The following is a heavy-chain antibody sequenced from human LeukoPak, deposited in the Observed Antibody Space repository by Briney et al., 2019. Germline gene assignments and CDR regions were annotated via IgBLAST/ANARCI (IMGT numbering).Heavy chain of an antibody. CDR2: ISGSGATT. D-gene: IGHD5-18*01. J-gene: IGHJ6*03. V-gene: IGHV3-23*01. Sequence: GGSLRLSCAASGFTFSYYWMSWVRQAPGKGLEWVSAISGSGATTYSADSVKGRFTISRDNSKNTLYLQMNSLRAEDTAVYYCAKGYSFGCCNYYYMDAWGKGTTVTVSS. CDR3: AKGYSFGCCNYYYMDA. CDR1: GFTFSYYW.